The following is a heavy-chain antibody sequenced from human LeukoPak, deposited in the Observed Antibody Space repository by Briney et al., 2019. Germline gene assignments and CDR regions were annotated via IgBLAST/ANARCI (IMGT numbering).Heavy chain of an antibody. D-gene: IGHD3-22*01. Sequence: SETLSLTCAVYGGSFSGYYWSWIRQPPGKGLEWIGEINHSGSTYYNPSLKSRVTISVDTSKNQFSLRLSSVTAADTAVYYCARASYSYDINGWVPFDYWGQGTLVTVSS. V-gene: IGHV4-34*01. J-gene: IGHJ4*02. CDR1: GGSFSGYY. CDR2: INHSGST. CDR3: ARASYSYDINGWVPFDY.